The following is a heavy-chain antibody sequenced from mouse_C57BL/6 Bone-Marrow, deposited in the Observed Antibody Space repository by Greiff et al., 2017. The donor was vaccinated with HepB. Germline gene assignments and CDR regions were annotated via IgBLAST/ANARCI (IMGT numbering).Heavy chain of an antibody. Sequence: QVHLKESGPELVKPGASVKISCKASGYAFSSSWMNWVKQRPGKGLEWIGRIYPGDGDTNYNGKFKGKATLTADKSSSTAYMQLSSLTSEDSAVYFCARRGYAMDYWGQGTSVTVSS. CDR1: GYAFSSSW. V-gene: IGHV1-82*01. J-gene: IGHJ4*01. CDR3: ARRGYAMDY. CDR2: IYPGDGDT.